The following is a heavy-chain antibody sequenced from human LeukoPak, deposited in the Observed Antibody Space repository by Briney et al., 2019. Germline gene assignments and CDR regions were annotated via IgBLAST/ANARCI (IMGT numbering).Heavy chain of an antibody. CDR2: IYSGGRT. Sequence: GGSLRLSCAASGFTVSTNYMSWVRQAPGRGLEWVSVIYSGGRTYYADSVKGRFTISRDNAKNSLYLQMNSLRDEDTAVYYCARDLSGTYPFDLWGQGTLVTVSS. J-gene: IGHJ4*02. V-gene: IGHV3-53*01. D-gene: IGHD1-26*01. CDR1: GFTVSTNY. CDR3: ARDLSGTYPFDL.